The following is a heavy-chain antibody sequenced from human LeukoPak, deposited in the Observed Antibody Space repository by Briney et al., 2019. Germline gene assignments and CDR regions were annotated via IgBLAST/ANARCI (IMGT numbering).Heavy chain of an antibody. CDR1: GYTFTSYD. D-gene: IGHD3-22*01. CDR3: ARSKNYYDSSGPFDY. J-gene: IGHJ4*02. Sequence: SVKVSCKASGYTFTSYDTNWVRQATGQGLEWMGWMNPNSGNTGYAQKLQGRVTMTRNTSISTAYMELSSLRSEDTAVYYCARSKNYYDSSGPFDYWGQGTLVTVSS. V-gene: IGHV1-8*01. CDR2: MNPNSGNT.